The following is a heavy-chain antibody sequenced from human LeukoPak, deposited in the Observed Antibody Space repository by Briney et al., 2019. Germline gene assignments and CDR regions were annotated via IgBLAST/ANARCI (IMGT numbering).Heavy chain of an antibody. V-gene: IGHV3-48*01. CDR2: ISSSSSTI. Sequence: GGSLRLSCAASGFTFSSYSMNWVRQAPGKGLEWVSYISSSSSTIYYADSVKGRFTISRDNAKNSLYLQMNSLRAEDTAVYYCARDYGTSWGYFDYWGQGTLVTVSS. CDR1: GFTFSSYS. CDR3: ARDYGTSWGYFDY. D-gene: IGHD3-16*01. J-gene: IGHJ4*02.